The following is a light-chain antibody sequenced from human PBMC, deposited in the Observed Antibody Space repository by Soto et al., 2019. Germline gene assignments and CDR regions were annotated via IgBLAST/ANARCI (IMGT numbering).Light chain of an antibody. J-gene: IGKJ3*01. V-gene: IGKV4-1*01. CDR2: LAS. Sequence: DIVMTQSPDSLAVSLGERATINCKSSQSVLSSSDSKNYLAWYQQKPGQPPKLLIYLASTRESGVPDRFSGSGSGTDFTLTISSLQTEDVAVYYCQHYYGSPPFGPGTKVDIK. CDR1: QSVLSSSDSKNY. CDR3: QHYYGSPP.